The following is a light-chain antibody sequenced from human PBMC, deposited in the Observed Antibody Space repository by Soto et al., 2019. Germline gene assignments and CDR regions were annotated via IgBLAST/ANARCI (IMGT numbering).Light chain of an antibody. Sequence: QSALTQPASVSGSPGQSITISCTGTSSDVGGYHYVSWYQQHPGKAPKLMIYDVSNRPSGVSNRFSGSKSGNTASLTISGLQAEDEADYYCISYTSSSTLYVFGTGTKLTVL. CDR1: SSDVGGYHY. CDR3: ISYTSSSTLYV. V-gene: IGLV2-14*01. J-gene: IGLJ1*01. CDR2: DVS.